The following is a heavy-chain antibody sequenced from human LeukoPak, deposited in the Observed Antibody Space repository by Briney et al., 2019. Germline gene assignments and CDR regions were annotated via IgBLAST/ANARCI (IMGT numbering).Heavy chain of an antibody. CDR1: GFTFSSYE. CDR3: ARRRYSGSSQHFDY. Sequence: GGSLRLSCAASGFTFSSYEMNWVRQAPGKGLEWLSYISSSGSTKYYVDSVKGRFTISRDNATNSLYLQMNTLRAEDTAVYYCARRRYSGSSQHFDYWGQGTLVTVSS. V-gene: IGHV3-48*03. J-gene: IGHJ4*02. CDR2: ISSSGSTK. D-gene: IGHD1-26*01.